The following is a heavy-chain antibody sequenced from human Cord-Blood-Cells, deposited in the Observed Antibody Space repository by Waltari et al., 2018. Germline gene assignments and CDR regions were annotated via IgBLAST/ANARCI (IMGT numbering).Heavy chain of an antibody. Sequence: QVQLQQWGAGLLKPSETLSLTCAVYGGSFSGYYWSWIRQPPGKGLEWIGEINHSGSTNYNPSLKSRVTISVDTSKNQFSLKLSSVTAADTAVYYCARGLQVSVGSGFDYWGQGTLVTVSS. CDR3: ARGLQVSVGSGFDY. J-gene: IGHJ4*02. D-gene: IGHD1-26*01. V-gene: IGHV4-34*01. CDR2: INHSGST. CDR1: GGSFSGYY.